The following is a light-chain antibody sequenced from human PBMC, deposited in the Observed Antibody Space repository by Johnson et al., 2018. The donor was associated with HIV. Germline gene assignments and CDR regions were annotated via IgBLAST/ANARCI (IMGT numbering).Light chain of an antibody. V-gene: IGLV1-51*02. Sequence: QSVLTQPPSVSAAPGQKVTISCSGSSSNIGNNYVSWYQQLPETAPKLLIYENNKRPSGIPDRFSGSKSGTSVTLDITGLQTGDEADYYCGTWDSSLSAHYVFGTGTKVTVL. CDR3: GTWDSSLSAHYV. CDR1: SSNIGNNY. J-gene: IGLJ1*01. CDR2: ENN.